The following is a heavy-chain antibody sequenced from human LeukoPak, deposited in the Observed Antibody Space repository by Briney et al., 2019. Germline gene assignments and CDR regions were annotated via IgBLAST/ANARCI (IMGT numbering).Heavy chain of an antibody. CDR3: ARAGTTYYYGY. CDR2: ISSSGSTI. V-gene: IGHV3-11*01. D-gene: IGHD3-10*01. Sequence: GGAPRLSCVTSGFIFSVYYTRWVRHAPGEGVGGVSYISSSGSTIYYADSVKGRFTISRDNAKNSLYLQMNSLRAEDTAVYYCARAGTTYYYGYWGQGTLVTVSS. CDR1: GFIFSVYY. J-gene: IGHJ4*02.